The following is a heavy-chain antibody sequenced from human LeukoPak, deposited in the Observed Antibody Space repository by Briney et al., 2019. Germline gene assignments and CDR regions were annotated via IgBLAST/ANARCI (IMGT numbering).Heavy chain of an antibody. D-gene: IGHD3-10*01. CDR1: GGSISSYY. V-gene: IGHV4-59*01. J-gene: IGHJ4*02. CDR3: ARDGYYGSVLDY. Sequence: SETLSLTCTVSGGSISSYYWSWIRQPPGKGLEPIGYIYYSGTTNYNPSLKSRVTISLDTSKNQFSLKLSSVTAADTAVYYCARDGYYGSVLDYWGQGTLVTVSS. CDR2: IYYSGTT.